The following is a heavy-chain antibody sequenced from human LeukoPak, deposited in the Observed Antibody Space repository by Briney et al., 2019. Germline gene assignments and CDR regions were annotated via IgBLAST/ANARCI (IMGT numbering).Heavy chain of an antibody. CDR1: GFTFSSYG. D-gene: IGHD4-17*01. J-gene: IGHJ4*02. V-gene: IGHV3-23*01. CDR2: ISGSGGST. CDR3: AKLLNDYGDYYFDY. Sequence: GGSLRLSCAASGFTFSSYGMSWVRQAPGKGLEWVPAISGSGGSTYYADSVKGRFTISRDNSKNTLYLQMNSLRAEDTAVYYCAKLLNDYGDYYFDYWGQGTLVTVSS.